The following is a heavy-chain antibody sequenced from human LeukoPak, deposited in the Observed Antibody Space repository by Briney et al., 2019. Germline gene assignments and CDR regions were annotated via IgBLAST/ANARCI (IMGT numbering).Heavy chain of an antibody. D-gene: IGHD5-12*01. Sequence: ASVKVSCKASGGTFSSYAISWVRQAPGQGLEWMGGIIPIFGTANYAQKFQGRVTITADESTSTAYMELSSLRSEDTAVYYCAREIPYSGSIYYYYYGMDVWGQGTTVTVSS. CDR3: AREIPYSGSIYYYYYGMDV. CDR2: IIPIFGTA. CDR1: GGTFSSYA. J-gene: IGHJ6*02. V-gene: IGHV1-69*13.